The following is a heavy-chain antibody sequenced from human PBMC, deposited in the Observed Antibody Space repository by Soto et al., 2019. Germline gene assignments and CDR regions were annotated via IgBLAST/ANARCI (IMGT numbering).Heavy chain of an antibody. CDR2: VNAYNGNT. D-gene: IGHD2-2*01. Sequence: QVQLVQSGVEVKKPGASVTVSCTASGYTFSSYGFSWVRQAPGQGLEWLGWVNAYNGNTNYAQKLQGRVTMTADTSTGTSSLELRNLRSDDTAVYYRASQYCTNSRCYALDYWGQGTLVTVSS. V-gene: IGHV1-18*01. J-gene: IGHJ4*02. CDR3: ASQYCTNSRCYALDY. CDR1: GYTFSSYG.